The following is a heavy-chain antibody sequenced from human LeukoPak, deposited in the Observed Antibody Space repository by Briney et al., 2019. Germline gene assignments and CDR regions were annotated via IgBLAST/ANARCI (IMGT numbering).Heavy chain of an antibody. CDR1: GFTFSSHA. D-gene: IGHD6-19*01. CDR3: ASASGYSSGWPFDY. J-gene: IGHJ4*02. CDR2: ISGSGGST. V-gene: IGHV3-23*01. Sequence: AGSLRLSCAASGFTFSSHAMSWVRQAPGKGLEWVSGISGSGGSTYYADSVKGRFTISRDNSKQTLYLQMNSLRGEDTAIYYCASASGYSSGWPFDYWGQGTLVTVSS.